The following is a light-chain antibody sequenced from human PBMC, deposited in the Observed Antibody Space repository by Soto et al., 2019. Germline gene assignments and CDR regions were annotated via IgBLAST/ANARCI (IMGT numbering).Light chain of an antibody. Sequence: EIVMTQSPATLSVSPGERATLSCRASQSVSSNLAWYQQKHGQAPRLLIYGASTRSTGIPARLSGSGSGTEFTLTISSLQSEDFAFYYCQQYNNWPGTFGQGTKVEIK. CDR3: QQYNNWPGT. CDR1: QSVSSN. J-gene: IGKJ1*01. CDR2: GAS. V-gene: IGKV3-15*01.